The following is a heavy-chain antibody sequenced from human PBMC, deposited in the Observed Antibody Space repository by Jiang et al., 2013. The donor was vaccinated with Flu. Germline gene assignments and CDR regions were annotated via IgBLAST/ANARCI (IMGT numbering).Heavy chain of an antibody. CDR2: INPSGGST. Sequence: EVKKPGASVKVSCKASGYTFTSYYMHWVRQAPGQGLEWMGIINPSGGSTSYAQKFQGRVTMTRDTSTSTVYMELSSLRSEDTAVYYCARDLDDGITMVRGVIIQNDYWGQGTLVTVSS. CDR1: GYTFTSYY. CDR3: ARDLDDGITMVRGVIIQNDY. V-gene: IGHV1-46*01. D-gene: IGHD3-10*01. J-gene: IGHJ4*02.